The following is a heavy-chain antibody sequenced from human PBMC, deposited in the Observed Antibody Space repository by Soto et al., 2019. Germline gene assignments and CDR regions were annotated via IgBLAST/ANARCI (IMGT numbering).Heavy chain of an antibody. CDR2: ISGSGGST. D-gene: IGHD2-21*02. CDR1: GFTFSSYA. J-gene: IGHJ4*02. Sequence: PGGSLRLSCAASGFTFSSYAMSWVRQAPGKGMEWVAAISGSGGSTYYADSVKGRFTISRENSKNTLYLQMNSLRAEDAAVYYCAKGGVTKRSYYFDYWGQGTLVTVSS. V-gene: IGHV3-23*01. CDR3: AKGGVTKRSYYFDY.